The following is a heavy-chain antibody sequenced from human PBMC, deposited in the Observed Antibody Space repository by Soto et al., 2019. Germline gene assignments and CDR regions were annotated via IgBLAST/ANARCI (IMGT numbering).Heavy chain of an antibody. CDR3: AGSYCSGGSCYSPEYFQH. CDR2: IYYSGST. D-gene: IGHD2-15*01. V-gene: IGHV4-31*03. Sequence: SETLSLTCTVSGGSISSGGYYWSWIRQHPGKGLEWIGYIYYSGSTYYNPSLKSRVTISVDTSKNQFSLKLSSVTAADTAVYYCAGSYCSGGSCYSPEYFQHWGQGTLVTVSS. CDR1: GGSISSGGYY. J-gene: IGHJ1*01.